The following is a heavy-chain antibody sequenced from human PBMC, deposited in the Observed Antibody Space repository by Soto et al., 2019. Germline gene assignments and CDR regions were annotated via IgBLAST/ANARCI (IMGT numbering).Heavy chain of an antibody. J-gene: IGHJ4*02. Sequence: QVQLVQSGAEVTKPGSSVRVSCKASGDTFTFYSINWVRQAPGLGLEWMGRINPILSMSNYAQRFQGRVTMTADTSTSTACMELSSLRSEDTAMYYCASSYGSGYRAFDYWGQGALVTVSS. CDR2: INPILSMS. CDR1: GDTFTFYS. D-gene: IGHD3-10*01. CDR3: ASSYGSGYRAFDY. V-gene: IGHV1-69*02.